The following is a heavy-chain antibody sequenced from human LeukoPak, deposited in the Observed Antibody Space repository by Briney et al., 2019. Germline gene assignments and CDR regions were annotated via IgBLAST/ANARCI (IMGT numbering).Heavy chain of an antibody. J-gene: IGHJ4*02. V-gene: IGHV3-7*01. CDR2: IGGDGGKK. CDR3: ARGPRYYDFWSGYYHYFDY. D-gene: IGHD3-3*01. CDR1: GLTFSTHW. Sequence: GGSLRLSCAASGLTFSTHWMTWVRQAPGKGLEWLANIGGDGGKKFYVDSVKGRFTISRDNADNSLYLQMNSLRVEDTAVYYCARGPRYYDFWSGYYHYFDYWGQGTLVTVSS.